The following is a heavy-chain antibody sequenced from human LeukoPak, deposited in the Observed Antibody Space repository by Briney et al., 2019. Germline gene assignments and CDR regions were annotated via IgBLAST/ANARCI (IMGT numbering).Heavy chain of an antibody. Sequence: PGGSLRLSCAASGFTFSSYAMSWVRQASGKGLEWVSAISGSGGSTYYADSVKGRFTISRDNSRDTLYLQMNSLRAEDTAVYYCVKGYYDYVWGSYYFDYWGQGNLVTVSS. V-gene: IGHV3-23*01. CDR3: VKGYYDYVWGSYYFDY. CDR1: GFTFSSYA. CDR2: ISGSGGST. D-gene: IGHD3-16*01. J-gene: IGHJ4*02.